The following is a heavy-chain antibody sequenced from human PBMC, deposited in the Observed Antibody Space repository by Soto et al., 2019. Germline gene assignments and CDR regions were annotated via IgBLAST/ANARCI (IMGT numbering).Heavy chain of an antibody. CDR1: GFTFSSYA. CDR3: AKDLDYGGNSGYYYGMDV. D-gene: IGHD4-17*01. J-gene: IGHJ6*02. CDR2: ISGSGGST. Sequence: GGSLRLSCAASGFTFSSYAMSWVRQAPGKGLEWVLAISGSGGSTYYADSVKGRFTISRDNSKNTLYLQMNSLRAEDTAVYYCAKDLDYGGNSGYYYGMDVWGQGTTVTVSS. V-gene: IGHV3-23*01.